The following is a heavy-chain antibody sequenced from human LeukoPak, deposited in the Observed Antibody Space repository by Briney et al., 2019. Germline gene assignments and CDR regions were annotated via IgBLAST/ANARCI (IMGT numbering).Heavy chain of an antibody. V-gene: IGHV3-21*01. CDR2: ISSSSSYI. Sequence: GGSLRLSCAAPGFTFSSYSMNWVRQAPGKGLEWVSSISSSSSYIYYADSVKGRFTISRDNAKNSLYLQMNSLRAEDTAVYYCARVDDDFRSGQHYYYYGMDVWGQGTTVTVSS. D-gene: IGHD3-3*01. CDR1: GFTFSSYS. J-gene: IGHJ6*02. CDR3: ARVDDDFRSGQHYYYYGMDV.